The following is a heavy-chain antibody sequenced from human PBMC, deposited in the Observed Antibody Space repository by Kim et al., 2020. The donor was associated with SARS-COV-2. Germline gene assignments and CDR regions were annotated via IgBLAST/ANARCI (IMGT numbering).Heavy chain of an antibody. J-gene: IGHJ6*02. CDR2: ISYDGSNK. Sequence: GGSLRLSCAASGFTFSSYAMHWVRQAPGKGLEWVAVISYDGSNKYYADSVKGRFTISRENSKNTLYLQMNSLRAEDTAVYYCARDAQGSSWYLGFSYYYYYGMDVWGQGTTVTVSS. CDR1: GFTFSSYA. V-gene: IGHV3-30*04. D-gene: IGHD6-13*01. CDR3: ARDAQGSSWYLGFSYYYYYGMDV.